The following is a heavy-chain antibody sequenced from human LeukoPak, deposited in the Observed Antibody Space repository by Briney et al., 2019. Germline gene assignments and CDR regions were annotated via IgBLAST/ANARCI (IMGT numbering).Heavy chain of an antibody. V-gene: IGHV3-21*01. CDR1: GFTFSSYS. CDR2: IITVSTTYF. J-gene: IGHJ6*02. Sequence: GGSLRLSCVASGFTFSSYSMNWVRQAPGRGLEWVSSIITVSTTYFQYADSVKGRFTISRDNAKNSLYLQMDSLRAEDTAVYYCARDHRYVLRFLEENYGMDVWGQGTTVTVSS. D-gene: IGHD3-3*01. CDR3: ARDHRYVLRFLEENYGMDV.